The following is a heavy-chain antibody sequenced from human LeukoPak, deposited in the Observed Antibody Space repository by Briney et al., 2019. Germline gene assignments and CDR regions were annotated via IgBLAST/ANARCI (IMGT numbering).Heavy chain of an antibody. CDR2: IYHSGST. Sequence: SETLSLTCTVSGYSISSGYYWGWIRQPPGKGLEWIGSIYHSGSTYYNPSLKSRVTISVDTSKNQFSLKLSSVTAADTAVYYCARDPSKYYDILTGYYFDYWGQGTLVTVSS. D-gene: IGHD3-9*01. CDR1: GYSISSGYY. CDR3: ARDPSKYYDILTGYYFDY. V-gene: IGHV4-38-2*02. J-gene: IGHJ4*02.